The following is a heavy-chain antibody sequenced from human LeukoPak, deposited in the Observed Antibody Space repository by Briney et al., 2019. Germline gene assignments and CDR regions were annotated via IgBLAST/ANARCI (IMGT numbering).Heavy chain of an antibody. D-gene: IGHD4-17*01. Sequence: SGPTLLNPTQTLTLTCTFSGFSLSTSGMCLTWIRQPPGKALEWLARIDWDDDKYYSTSLKTRLTISKDTSKNQVVLTMTNMDPLHTATYYCARFMTTETGGFDYWGQGTLVTVSS. J-gene: IGHJ4*02. CDR1: GFSLSTSGMC. CDR2: IDWDDDK. CDR3: ARFMTTETGGFDY. V-gene: IGHV2-70*11.